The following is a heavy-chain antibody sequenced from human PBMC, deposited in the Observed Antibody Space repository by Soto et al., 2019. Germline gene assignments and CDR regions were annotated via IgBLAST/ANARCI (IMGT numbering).Heavy chain of an antibody. D-gene: IGHD5-12*01. Sequence: EVQLVESGGGLVQPGGSLRLSCAASGFTFSSYAMHWVRQAPGKGLEYVSVINSNGGSTYYANSVKGRFTISRDNSKNTLYRQMGRLRAEDMAVYYCARTSGYALDYWGRGTLVTVSS. J-gene: IGHJ4*02. V-gene: IGHV3-64*01. CDR2: INSNGGST. CDR1: GFTFSSYA. CDR3: ARTSGYALDY.